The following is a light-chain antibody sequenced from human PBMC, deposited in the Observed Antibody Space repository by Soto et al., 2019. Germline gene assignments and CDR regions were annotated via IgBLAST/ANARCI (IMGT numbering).Light chain of an antibody. J-gene: IGKJ1*01. CDR1: QSVSSSY. Sequence: EIVMTQSPAALSVSPGERATLSCRASQSVSSSYLAWYQQKPGQAPRLLIYGASSRATGIPDRFSGSGSGTDFTLTISSLQSDDFAVYYCQPYNDWPSWTFGQGTKVDI. V-gene: IGKV3D-15*01. CDR3: QPYNDWPSWT. CDR2: GAS.